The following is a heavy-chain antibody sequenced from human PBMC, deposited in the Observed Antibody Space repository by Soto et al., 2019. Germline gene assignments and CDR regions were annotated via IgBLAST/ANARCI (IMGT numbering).Heavy chain of an antibody. CDR2: IYAGGSA. D-gene: IGHD6-19*01. V-gene: IGHV3-66*01. CDR3: ATHRPAYSSGSFDF. Sequence: EVQLVESGGGLVQPGGSLRLSCAASGFAISSNSMDWVRQAPGKGLEWVSLIYAGGSAHYADSVKVRFTISRDTSKNTLYLQMDSLRAEDTAVYYCATHRPAYSSGSFDFWGQGILVTVSS. CDR1: GFAISSNS. J-gene: IGHJ4*02.